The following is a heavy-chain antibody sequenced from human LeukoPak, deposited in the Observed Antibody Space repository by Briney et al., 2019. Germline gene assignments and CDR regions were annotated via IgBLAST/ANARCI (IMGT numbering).Heavy chain of an antibody. J-gene: IGHJ4*02. V-gene: IGHV5-51*01. CDR2: IYPGDSDT. D-gene: IGHD3-3*01. CDR1: GYSFTSYW. Sequence: GESVKISCKGSGYSFTSYWIGWVRQMPGKGLEWMGIIYPGDSDTRYSPSFQGQVTISADKSISTAYLQWSSLKASDTAMYYCAATYYDFWSGYYEFDYWGQGTLVTVSS. CDR3: AATYYDFWSGYYEFDY.